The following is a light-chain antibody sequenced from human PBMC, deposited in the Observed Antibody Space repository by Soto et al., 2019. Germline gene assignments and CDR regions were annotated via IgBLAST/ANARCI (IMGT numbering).Light chain of an antibody. CDR2: DAS. J-gene: IGKJ3*01. V-gene: IGKV1-33*01. Sequence: DIQMTQSPSSLSASVGDRVTITCQASQDISNYLNWYQQKPGKAPKLLIYDASNLETGGPSRFSGSGSGTDFTFTISILQPEDMATYYCQQYDNLPRAFVPGTKVDIK. CDR3: QQYDNLPRA. CDR1: QDISNY.